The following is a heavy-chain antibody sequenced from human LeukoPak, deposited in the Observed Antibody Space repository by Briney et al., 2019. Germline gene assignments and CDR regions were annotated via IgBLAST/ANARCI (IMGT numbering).Heavy chain of an antibody. CDR3: AKRGVVIRVILVGFHKEAYYFDS. Sequence: GGSLRLSCAVSGITLSNYGMSWVRQAPGKGLEWVAGISDSGGRTNYEDSVKGRFTISRDNPKNTLYLQMNSLRAEDTAVYFCAKRGVVIRVILVGFHKEAYYFDSRGQGALVTVSS. CDR1: GITLSNYG. CDR2: ISDSGGRT. V-gene: IGHV3-23*01. D-gene: IGHD3-22*01. J-gene: IGHJ4*02.